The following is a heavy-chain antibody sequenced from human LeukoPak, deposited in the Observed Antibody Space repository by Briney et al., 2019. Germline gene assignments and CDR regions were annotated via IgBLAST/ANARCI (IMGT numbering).Heavy chain of an antibody. CDR2: IYYSGST. CDR1: GGSISSYY. V-gene: IGHV4-59*08. CDR3: ARHDVAGATTDYFQH. D-gene: IGHD1-26*01. Sequence: SETLSLTCTVSGGSISSYYWSWIRQPPGKGPEWIGYIYYSGSTRYNPSLKSRVTISVDTSKNQISLKLGSVNAADTAVYYCARHDVAGATTDYFQHWGQGTLVTVSS. J-gene: IGHJ1*01.